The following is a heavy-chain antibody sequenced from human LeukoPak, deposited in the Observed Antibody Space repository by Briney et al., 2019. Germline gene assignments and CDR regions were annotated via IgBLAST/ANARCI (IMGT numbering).Heavy chain of an antibody. J-gene: IGHJ4*02. Sequence: PGGSLRLSCAASGFTFDDYAMHWVRQGPGKGLEWVSLISWDGGSTYYADSVKGRFTISRDNSKNSLYLQMNSLRAEDTALYYCAKNQRFLERLLYDWGQGTLVTVSS. CDR2: ISWDGGST. D-gene: IGHD3-3*01. V-gene: IGHV3-43D*03. CDR3: AKNQRFLERLLYD. CDR1: GFTFDDYA.